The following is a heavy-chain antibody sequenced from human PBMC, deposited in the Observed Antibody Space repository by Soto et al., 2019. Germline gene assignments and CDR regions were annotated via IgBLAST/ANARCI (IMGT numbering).Heavy chain of an antibody. D-gene: IGHD3-10*01. CDR2: IKPDGSEK. Sequence: EAQLVESGGGLVQPGGSLRLSCAASGFTFSSFWMNWVRQTPGKGLEWVAHIKPDGSEKYFVDSVRGRFTISRDNAKNSVYLQMNSLRAEDTAVYYCARADMVRENDAFDIWGQGTMVTVSS. CDR3: ARADMVRENDAFDI. CDR1: GFTFSSFW. J-gene: IGHJ3*02. V-gene: IGHV3-7*01.